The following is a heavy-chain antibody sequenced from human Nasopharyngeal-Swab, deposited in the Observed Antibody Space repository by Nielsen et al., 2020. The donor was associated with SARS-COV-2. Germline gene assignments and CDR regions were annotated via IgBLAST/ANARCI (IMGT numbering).Heavy chain of an antibody. D-gene: IGHD1-26*01. J-gene: IGHJ6*02. CDR1: GFTFSSYA. V-gene: IGHV3-30*04. CDR2: ISYDGSNK. CDR3: AGELLRDYGMDV. Sequence: GGSLRLSCAASGFTFSSYAMHWVRQAPGKGLEWVAVISYDGSNKYYADSVKGRFTISRDNSKNTLYLQMNSLRAEDTAVYYCAGELLRDYGMDVWGQGTTVTVSS.